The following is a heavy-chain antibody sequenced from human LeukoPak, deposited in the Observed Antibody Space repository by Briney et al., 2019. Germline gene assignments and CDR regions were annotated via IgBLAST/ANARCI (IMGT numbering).Heavy chain of an antibody. D-gene: IGHD3-9*01. J-gene: IGHJ4*02. CDR2: INPSGGNT. V-gene: IGHV1-46*01. CDR1: GYRFTNNY. Sequence: ASVKVSCKTSGYRFTNNYMHWVRQAPGQGLEWMGIINPSGGNTNYAQKFQGRITMTRDTSTSTVYMELSSLRSEDTAVYFCARDQGFTGYFDYWGQGTLVTVSS. CDR3: ARDQGFTGYFDY.